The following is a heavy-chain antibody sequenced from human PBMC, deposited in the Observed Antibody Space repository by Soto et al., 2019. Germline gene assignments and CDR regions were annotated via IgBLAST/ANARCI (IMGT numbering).Heavy chain of an antibody. J-gene: IGHJ3*02. CDR1: GYTFTSYD. CDR3: ARSPPRPDDAFDI. D-gene: IGHD6-25*01. CDR2: MNPNSGNT. V-gene: IGHV1-8*01. Sequence: QVQLVQSGAEVKKPGASVKVSCKASGYTFTSYDINWVRQATGQGLEWMGWMNPNSGNTGYAQKFQGRVTMTRNTSISTAYMELRSLKSEDTAVYYCARSPPRPDDAFDIWGQGTMVTVSS.